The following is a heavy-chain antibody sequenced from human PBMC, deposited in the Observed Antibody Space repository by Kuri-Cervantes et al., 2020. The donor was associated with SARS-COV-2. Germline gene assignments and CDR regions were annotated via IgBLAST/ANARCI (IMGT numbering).Heavy chain of an antibody. CDR3: AVFVVPAARGFDY. V-gene: IGHV4-34*01. Sequence: SETLSLTCTVSGGSISSYYWSWIRQPPGKGLEWIGEINHSGSTNYNPSLKSRVTISVDTSKNQFSLKLSSVTAADTAVYYCAVFVVPAARGFDYWGQGTLVTVSS. CDR2: INHSGST. J-gene: IGHJ4*02. CDR1: GGSISSYY. D-gene: IGHD2-2*01.